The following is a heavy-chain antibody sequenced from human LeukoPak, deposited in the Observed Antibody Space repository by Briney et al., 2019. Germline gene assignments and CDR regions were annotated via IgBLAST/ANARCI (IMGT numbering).Heavy chain of an antibody. J-gene: IGHJ6*04. Sequence: ASVKVSCKASGYTFTSYGISWVRQAPGQGLEWMGWISAYNGNTNYAQKLQGRVTMTTDTSTSTAYMELRSLRSDDTAVYYCARAHNGYGYGQIPLAIMGDVWGKGTTVTVSS. CDR3: ARAHNGYGYGQIPLAIMGDV. CDR2: ISAYNGNT. D-gene: IGHD5-18*01. V-gene: IGHV1-18*01. CDR1: GYTFTSYG.